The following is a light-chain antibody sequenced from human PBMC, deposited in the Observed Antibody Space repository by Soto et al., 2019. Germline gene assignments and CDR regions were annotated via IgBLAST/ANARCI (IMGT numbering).Light chain of an antibody. V-gene: IGLV1-47*01. J-gene: IGLJ1*01. CDR2: RND. CDR3: AAWDDRLSAYV. CDR1: ISNIGSNP. Sequence: QSVLTQLPSASGTPVQRGTISCSGGISNIGSNPVYWHQHLPGTAPNLLVYRNDQPPPGVPDRFSDSNSGTSAFLAISGLRSEDEADYYCAAWDDRLSAYVFATGTKV.